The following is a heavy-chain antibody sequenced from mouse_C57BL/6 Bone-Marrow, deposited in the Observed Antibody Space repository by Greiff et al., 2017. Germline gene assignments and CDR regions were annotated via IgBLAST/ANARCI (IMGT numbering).Heavy chain of an antibody. Sequence: VQLQQSGPVLVKPGASVKMSCKASGYTFTDYYMNWVKQSHGKSLEWIGVINPYNGGTSYNQKFKGKATLTVDKSSSTAYMELNSLTSEDSAVYYCAREAITTVVASPAYWGQGTLVTVSA. CDR3: AREAITTVVASPAY. D-gene: IGHD1-1*01. CDR1: GYTFTDYY. J-gene: IGHJ3*01. CDR2: INPYNGGT. V-gene: IGHV1-19*01.